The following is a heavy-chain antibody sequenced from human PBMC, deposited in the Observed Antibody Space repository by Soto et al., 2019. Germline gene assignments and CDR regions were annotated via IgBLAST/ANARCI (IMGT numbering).Heavy chain of an antibody. CDR2: IIPIFGTA. J-gene: IGHJ3*02. D-gene: IGHD1-20*01. Sequence: SVKVSCKASGGTFSSYAISWVRQAPGQGLEWMGGIIPIFGTANYAQKFQGRVTITADESTSTAYMELSSLRSEDTAVYYCARSITGTTGDAFDIWGQGTMVTVSS. V-gene: IGHV1-69*13. CDR1: GGTFSSYA. CDR3: ARSITGTTGDAFDI.